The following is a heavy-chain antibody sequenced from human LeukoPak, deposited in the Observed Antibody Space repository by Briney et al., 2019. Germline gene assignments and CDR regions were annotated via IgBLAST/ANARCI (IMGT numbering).Heavy chain of an antibody. Sequence: GGSLRLSCAASGFTFGSYGMHWVRQAPGKGLEWVTFIRSDGSNKYYADSVKGRFTISRDNAKNSLYLEMNSLRAEDTAVYYCARYYGGNSACDYWGQGTLVTVSS. CDR1: GFTFGSYG. CDR2: IRSDGSNK. J-gene: IGHJ4*02. CDR3: ARYYGGNSACDY. V-gene: IGHV3-30*02. D-gene: IGHD4-23*01.